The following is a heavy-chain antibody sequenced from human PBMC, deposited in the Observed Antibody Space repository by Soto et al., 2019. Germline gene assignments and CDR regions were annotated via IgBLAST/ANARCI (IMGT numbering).Heavy chain of an antibody. J-gene: IGHJ4*02. CDR1: GFIFDDFS. Sequence: EVQLVESGGVVVQPGGSLRLSCDASGFIFDDFSMHWVRQAPGKGLEWVSLIGRDGINTYYADSVKGRFTISRDNSKNSLYLQMNSLTTEDTALYYCAKECGAARWASYDYWGQGPLVTVSS. CDR3: AKECGAARWASYDY. D-gene: IGHD3-10*01. V-gene: IGHV3-43*01. CDR2: IGRDGINT.